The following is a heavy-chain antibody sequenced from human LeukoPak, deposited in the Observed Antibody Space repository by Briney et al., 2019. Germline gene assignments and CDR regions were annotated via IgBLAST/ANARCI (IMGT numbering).Heavy chain of an antibody. D-gene: IGHD3-22*01. CDR1: GFIFNSNA. Sequence: GGSLRLSCAASGFIFNSNAMTWVRQAPGKGLEWVSAISETGGGTYYADSVKGRLTISRDNSRNTLYLQMNSLRAEDTALYYCAKNYYASTGYDYRGQGTLVTVSS. CDR3: AKNYYASTGYDY. V-gene: IGHV3-23*01. J-gene: IGHJ4*02. CDR2: ISETGGGT.